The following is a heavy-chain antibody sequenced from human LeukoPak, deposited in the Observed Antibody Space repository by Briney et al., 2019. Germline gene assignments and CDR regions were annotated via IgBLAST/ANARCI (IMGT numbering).Heavy chain of an antibody. J-gene: IGHJ4*02. D-gene: IGHD3-10*01. CDR2: ISYDGSNK. CDR1: GFTFSSYG. CDR3: AKDFWVRGVIIDY. Sequence: GRSLRLSCAASGFTFSSYGMHWVRQAPGKGLEWVAVISYDGSNKYYADSVKGRFTISRDNSKNTPYLQMNSLRAEDTAVYYCAKDFWVRGVIIDYWGQGTLVTVSS. V-gene: IGHV3-30*18.